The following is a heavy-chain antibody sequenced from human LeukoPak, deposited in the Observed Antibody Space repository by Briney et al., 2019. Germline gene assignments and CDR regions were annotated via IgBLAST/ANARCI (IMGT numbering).Heavy chain of an antibody. CDR2: IYYSGST. J-gene: IGHJ4*02. CDR1: GGSISSYY. CDR3: ARLGPNVATDY. Sequence: SETLSLTCTVSGGSISSYYWSWIRQPPGKGLEWIGYIYYSGSTNYNPSLKSRVTISVDTSKYQFSLKLSSVTAADTAVYYCARLGPNVATDYWGQGTLVTVSS. D-gene: IGHD1-26*01. V-gene: IGHV4-59*08.